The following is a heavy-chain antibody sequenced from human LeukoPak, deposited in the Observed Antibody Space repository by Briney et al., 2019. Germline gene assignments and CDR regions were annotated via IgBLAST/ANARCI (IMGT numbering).Heavy chain of an antibody. Sequence: SETLSLTCTVSGSSISSYYWSWIRQPAGKGQEWIGHIYSTGSTNYNPSLNSRVTISVDTSKSQFSLKLSSVTAADTAVYYCARGGWLPPDYWGQGTLLTVSS. D-gene: IGHD3-22*01. V-gene: IGHV4-4*07. CDR2: IYSTGST. CDR3: ARGGWLPPDY. J-gene: IGHJ4*02. CDR1: GSSISSYY.